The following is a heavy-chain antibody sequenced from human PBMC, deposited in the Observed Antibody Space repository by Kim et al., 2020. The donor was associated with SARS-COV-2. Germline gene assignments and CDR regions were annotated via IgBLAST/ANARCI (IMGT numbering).Heavy chain of an antibody. Sequence: SETLSLTCTVSGGSISSSSYYWGWIRQPPGKGLEWIGSIYYSGSTYYNPSLKSRVTISVDTSKNQFSLKLSSVTAADTAVYYCARHISYLGIQLWFSYGMDVWGQGTTVTVSS. J-gene: IGHJ6*02. CDR1: GGSISSSSYY. CDR2: IYYSGST. D-gene: IGHD5-18*01. V-gene: IGHV4-39*01. CDR3: ARHISYLGIQLWFSYGMDV.